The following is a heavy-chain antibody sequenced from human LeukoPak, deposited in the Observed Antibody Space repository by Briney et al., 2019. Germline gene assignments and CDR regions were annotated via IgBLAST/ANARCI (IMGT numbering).Heavy chain of an antibody. Sequence: ASVKVSCKASEYTFTGYYMHWVRQAPGQGLEWMGWINPNSGGTNYAQKFQGRVTMTRDTSISTAYMELSRLRSDDTAVYYCARDTTVTTVPFDYWGQGTLVTVSS. V-gene: IGHV1-2*02. CDR2: INPNSGGT. CDR3: ARDTTVTTVPFDY. CDR1: EYTFTGYY. D-gene: IGHD4-17*01. J-gene: IGHJ4*02.